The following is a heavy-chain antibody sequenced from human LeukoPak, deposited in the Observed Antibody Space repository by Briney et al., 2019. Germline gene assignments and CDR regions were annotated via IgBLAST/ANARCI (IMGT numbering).Heavy chain of an antibody. D-gene: IGHD2/OR15-2a*01. CDR2: IYYSGST. CDR3: ARYFPNFDY. CDR1: GGSISSSSYY. V-gene: IGHV4-39*01. J-gene: IGHJ4*02. Sequence: TLSLTCTVSGGSISSSSYYWGWIRQPPGKGLEWIGSIYYSGSTYYNPSLKSRVTISVDTSKNQFSLKLSSVTAADTAVYYCARYFPNFDYWGQGTLVTVSS.